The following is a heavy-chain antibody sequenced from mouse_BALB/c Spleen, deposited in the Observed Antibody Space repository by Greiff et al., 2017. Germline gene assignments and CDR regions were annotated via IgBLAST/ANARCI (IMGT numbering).Heavy chain of an antibody. CDR1: GFNIKDTY. CDR3: ARSPFITTRMDY. J-gene: IGHJ4*01. CDR2: IDPANGNT. D-gene: IGHD1-1*01. Sequence: EVQLQQSGAELVKPGASVKLSCTASGFNIKDTYMHWVKQRPEQGLEWIGRIDPANGNTKYDPKFQGKATITADTSSNTAYLQLSSLTSADTAVYYWARSPFITTRMDYWGQGTSVTVSS. V-gene: IGHV14-3*02.